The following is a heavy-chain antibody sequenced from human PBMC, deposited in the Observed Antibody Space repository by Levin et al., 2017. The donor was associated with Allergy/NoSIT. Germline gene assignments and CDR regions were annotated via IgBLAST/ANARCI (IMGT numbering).Heavy chain of an antibody. J-gene: IGHJ5*02. Sequence: GASVKVSCKASGYTFTSYDINWVRQATGQGLEWMGWMNPNSGNTGYAQKFQGRVTMTRNTSISTAYMELSSLRSEDTAVYYCARPRRYYSSGSNWFDPWGQGTLVTVSS. CDR2: MNPNSGNT. V-gene: IGHV1-8*01. CDR3: ARPRRYYSSGSNWFDP. D-gene: IGHD6-19*01. CDR1: GYTFTSYD.